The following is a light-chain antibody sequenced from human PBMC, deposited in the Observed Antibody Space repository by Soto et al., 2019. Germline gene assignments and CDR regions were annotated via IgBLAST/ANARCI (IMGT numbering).Light chain of an antibody. J-gene: IGKJ1*01. CDR1: QSLRSSY. CDR2: GAS. V-gene: IGKV3D-20*02. Sequence: PGERATLSCWASQSLRSSYLAWYQRKPGQAPRLLMFGASRRATGIPDRFNGSGSGTDFILTISRLEPEDVAVYYCQQRSHWPRTFGQGTKVEIK. CDR3: QQRSHWPRT.